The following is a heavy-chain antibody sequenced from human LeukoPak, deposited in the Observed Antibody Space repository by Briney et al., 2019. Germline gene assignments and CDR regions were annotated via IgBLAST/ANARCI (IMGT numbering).Heavy chain of an antibody. J-gene: IGHJ4*02. CDR2: IYYSGST. CDR1: GGSISSGGYY. CDR3: ASLYGDYEAYYFDY. V-gene: IGHV4-31*03. Sequence: SETLSLTCTVSGGSISSGGYYWSWIRQHPGKGLEWIGYIYYSGSTYYNPSLKSRVTISVDTSKNQFSLKLSSVTAADTAVYYCASLYGDYEAYYFDYWGQGTLVTVSS. D-gene: IGHD4-17*01.